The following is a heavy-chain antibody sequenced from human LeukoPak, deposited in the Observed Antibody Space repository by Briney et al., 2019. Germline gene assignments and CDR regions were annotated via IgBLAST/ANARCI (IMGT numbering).Heavy chain of an antibody. D-gene: IGHD2-2*01. V-gene: IGHV4-4*07. Sequence: SETLSLTCTVSGGSISSYYWSWIRQPAGKGLEWIGRIYTSGSTNYNPSLKSRVTMSVDTSKNQFSLKLSSVTAADTAVYYCARARYCSSTSCYGRYYYYMDVWGKGTTVTVSS. CDR3: ARARYCSSTSCYGRYYYYMDV. CDR2: IYTSGST. CDR1: GGSISSYY. J-gene: IGHJ6*03.